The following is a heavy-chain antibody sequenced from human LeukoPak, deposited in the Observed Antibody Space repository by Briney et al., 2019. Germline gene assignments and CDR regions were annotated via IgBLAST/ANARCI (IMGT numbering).Heavy chain of an antibody. CDR1: GFTYSSFS. D-gene: IGHD3-3*01. Sequence: GGSLRLPCAASGFTYSSFSMNWVRQAPGKGLEWVSYVSSSGSTIYYADSVKGRFTISRDNTKNSLYLQMNSLRAEDTAVYYCARADWLQPFDFWGQGTLVTVSS. CDR3: ARADWLQPFDF. CDR2: VSSSGSTI. V-gene: IGHV3-48*01. J-gene: IGHJ4*02.